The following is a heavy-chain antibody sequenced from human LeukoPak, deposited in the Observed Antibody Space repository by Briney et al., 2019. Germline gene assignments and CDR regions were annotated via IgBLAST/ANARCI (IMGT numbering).Heavy chain of an antibody. CDR2: INPNSGGT. CDR3: ARDLEYYYDSSGSSGPSDY. V-gene: IGHV1-2*02. D-gene: IGHD3-22*01. CDR1: GGTFSSYA. Sequence: ASVKVSCKASGGTFSSYAISWVRQAPGQGLEWMGWINPNSGGTNYAQKFQGRVTMTRDTSISTAYMELSRLRSDDTAVYYCARDLEYYYDSSGSSGPSDYWGQGTLVTVSS. J-gene: IGHJ4*02.